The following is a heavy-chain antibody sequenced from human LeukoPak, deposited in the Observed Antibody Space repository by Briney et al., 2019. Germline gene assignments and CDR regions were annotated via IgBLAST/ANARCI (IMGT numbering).Heavy chain of an antibody. Sequence: PGGSLRLSCAASGFTFSSYAMSWVRQAPGKGLEWVSGISGSGGSTYYADSVKGRFTISRDNSKNALYLQINSLRAEDTAVYYCAKLSEQWIQLWKRVDYWGQGTLVTVSS. CDR3: AKLSEQWIQLWKRVDY. CDR1: GFTFSSYA. D-gene: IGHD5-18*01. J-gene: IGHJ4*02. V-gene: IGHV3-23*01. CDR2: ISGSGGST.